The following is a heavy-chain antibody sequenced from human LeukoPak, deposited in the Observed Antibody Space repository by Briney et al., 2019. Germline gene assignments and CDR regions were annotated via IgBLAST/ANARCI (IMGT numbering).Heavy chain of an antibody. CDR1: GGSISSYY. CDR2: IYYSGST. D-gene: IGHD6-6*01. Sequence: SETLSLTCTVSGGSISSYYWSWIRQPPGKGLEWIGYIYYSGSTNYNPSLKSRVTISVDTSKNQFSLKLSSVTAADTAVYYCARGGSTGYYYYYMDVWGKGTTVTISS. J-gene: IGHJ6*03. V-gene: IGHV4-59*01. CDR3: ARGGSTGYYYYYMDV.